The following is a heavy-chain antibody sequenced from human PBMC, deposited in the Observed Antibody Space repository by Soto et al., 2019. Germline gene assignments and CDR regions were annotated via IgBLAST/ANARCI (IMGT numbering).Heavy chain of an antibody. V-gene: IGHV3-21*05. J-gene: IGHJ5*02. D-gene: IGHD2-15*01. CDR1: GFTFSSYS. Sequence: PGGSLRLSCAASGFTFSSYSMNWVRQAPGKGLEWLSYISPGSRYSAYADSVKGRFTISRDNAKRSLYLQMMSLTAEDTAIYYCVRGGGGGLFDPWGQGTMVTVSS. CDR2: ISPGSRYS. CDR3: VRGGGGGLFDP.